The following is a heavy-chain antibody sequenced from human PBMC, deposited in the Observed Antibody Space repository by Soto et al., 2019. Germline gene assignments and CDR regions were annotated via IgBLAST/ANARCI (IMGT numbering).Heavy chain of an antibody. V-gene: IGHV4-39*01. Sequence: QVDLLESGPGLVKPSETLSLTCTVAGGSMTRSGYYWGWMRQPPGNELQYIGRVYNNGQTYYNPSLTSPVTISVATSKNQFPLSLRSVTAADTAVYFCLRRRRTSNGDWFDLWGQGILVTVSS. D-gene: IGHD3-3*02. CDR1: GGSMTRSGYY. CDR2: VYNNGQT. CDR3: LRRRRTSNGDWFDL. J-gene: IGHJ5*02.